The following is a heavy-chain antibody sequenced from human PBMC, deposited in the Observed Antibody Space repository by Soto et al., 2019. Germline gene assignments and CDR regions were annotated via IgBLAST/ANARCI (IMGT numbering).Heavy chain of an antibody. D-gene: IGHD4-17*01. CDR2: IRSKAYGGTS. V-gene: IGHV3-49*03. Sequence: GGSLRLSCTASGFTFGDYAMTWFRQAPGKGLEWVGFIRSKAYGGTSEYAASVKSRFTISRDDSKSVAYLQMNSLKTEDTAVYYCTRDGGYGDYCFDYWGQGTLVTVSS. J-gene: IGHJ4*02. CDR1: GFTFGDYA. CDR3: TRDGGYGDYCFDY.